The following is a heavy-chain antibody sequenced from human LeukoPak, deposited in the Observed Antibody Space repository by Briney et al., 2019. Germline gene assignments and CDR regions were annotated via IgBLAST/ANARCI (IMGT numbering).Heavy chain of an antibody. CDR1: GFTFNTYG. V-gene: IGHV3-23*01. CDR3: ARGGVDYYGSGTYYLMYYFDY. J-gene: IGHJ4*02. CDR2: ISGSGGAT. D-gene: IGHD3-10*01. Sequence: GGSLRLSCAASGFTFNTYGMSWVRQAPGKGLEWASGISGSGGATYYADSVKGRFTISRDDPHNTLYLQMNSLRAEHTAVYFCARGGVDYYGSGTYYLMYYFDYWGQGALVTVSS.